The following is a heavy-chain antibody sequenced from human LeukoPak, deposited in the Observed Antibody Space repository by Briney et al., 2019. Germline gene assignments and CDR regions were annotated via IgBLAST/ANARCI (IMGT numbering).Heavy chain of an antibody. Sequence: GASVKVSCKASGYTFTSYYMHWVRQAPGQGLEWMGIINPSGGSTSYAQKFQGRVTMTRDTSTSTVYMELSSLRSEDTAVYYCARDFEVRFLEWLPMTPRYYYYGMDVWGQGTTVTVSS. D-gene: IGHD3-3*01. CDR3: ARDFEVRFLEWLPMTPRYYYYGMDV. CDR1: GYTFTSYY. J-gene: IGHJ6*02. CDR2: INPSGGST. V-gene: IGHV1-46*01.